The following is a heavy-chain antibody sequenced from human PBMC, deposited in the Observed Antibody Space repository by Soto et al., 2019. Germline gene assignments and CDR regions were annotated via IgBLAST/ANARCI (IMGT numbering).Heavy chain of an antibody. CDR1: GFTFNNYA. CDR3: ATDSGDNSSWNWFDC. J-gene: IGHJ5*01. V-gene: IGHV3-23*01. Sequence: EVQLLGSGGGLVQPGGSLRLSCAASGFTFNNYAMRWVRQAPGKGLEWVSAISGSGDSTYYADSVKGRFAISRDNCKNTLYLQMSRLRAEDRAVYYCATDSGDNSSWNWFDCWGQGSLGTVAS. D-gene: IGHD6-13*01. CDR2: ISGSGDST.